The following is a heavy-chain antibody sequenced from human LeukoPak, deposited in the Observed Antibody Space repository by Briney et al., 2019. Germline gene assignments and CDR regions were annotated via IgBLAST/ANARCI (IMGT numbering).Heavy chain of an antibody. D-gene: IGHD2/OR15-2a*01. CDR1: GFTFSSYE. Sequence: PGGSLRLSCAASGFTFSSYEMNWVRQAPGKGLEWVSYISTSGRTIYYADSVKGRLTISRDNAKNSLYLQMNSLRAEDAAVYYCARGYFLGFDYRGQGTLVTVSS. CDR2: ISTSGRTI. V-gene: IGHV3-48*03. J-gene: IGHJ4*02. CDR3: ARGYFLGFDY.